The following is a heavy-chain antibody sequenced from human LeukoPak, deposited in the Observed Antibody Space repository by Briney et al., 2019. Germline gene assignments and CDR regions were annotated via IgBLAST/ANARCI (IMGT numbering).Heavy chain of an antibody. CDR1: GYSFTNYY. CDR3: ARGGFTTMVRGVIITLDAFDI. J-gene: IGHJ3*02. Sequence: ASVKVSCKASGYSFTNYYLHWVRQAPGQGVEWMGIINPGGGSTTYAPKFQGRVNMTRDTSTSTVYMELSSLRSEDTAVYYCARGGFTTMVRGVIITLDAFDIWGQGTMVTVSS. CDR2: INPGGGST. D-gene: IGHD3-10*01. V-gene: IGHV1-46*01.